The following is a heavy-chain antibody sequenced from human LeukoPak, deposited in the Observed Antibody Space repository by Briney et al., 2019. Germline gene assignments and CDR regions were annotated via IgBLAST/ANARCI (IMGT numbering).Heavy chain of an antibody. V-gene: IGHV3-23*01. Sequence: QSGGSLRLSCAASGFTFSSSAMSWVRQTPGKGLEWVSIISGNGGDTFYADSVKGRFTISRDNSKSTLYLQMNGLRVEDTAVYYCAKGQIARSDRFDYWGQGTLVTVSS. CDR2: ISGNGGDT. CDR3: AKGQIARSDRFDY. D-gene: IGHD2-21*01. J-gene: IGHJ4*02. CDR1: GFTFSSSA.